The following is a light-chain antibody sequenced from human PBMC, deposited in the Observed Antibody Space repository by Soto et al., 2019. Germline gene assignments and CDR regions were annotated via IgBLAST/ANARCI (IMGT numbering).Light chain of an antibody. Sequence: QSVLTQPASVSGSPGPSITISCTGTSNDVGGYNYVSWYQQHPGKAPKLVIYEVSHRPSGISDRFSGSKSGNTASLTSSGLQVEDEAEDYCSSYTTSSPYVFGPGTKLTVL. V-gene: IGLV2-14*01. CDR1: SNDVGGYNY. CDR2: EVS. J-gene: IGLJ1*01. CDR3: SSYTTSSPYV.